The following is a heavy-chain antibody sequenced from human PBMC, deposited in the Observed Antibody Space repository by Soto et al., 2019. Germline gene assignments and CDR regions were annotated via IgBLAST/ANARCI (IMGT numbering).Heavy chain of an antibody. CDR3: ARDRRDGYNFFDY. CDR1: GGSISSGDYY. V-gene: IGHV4-30-4*01. Sequence: QVQLQESGPGLVKPSQTLSLTCTVSGGSISSGDYYWSWIRQPPGKGLEWIGYIYYSGSTYYNPSITSRVXXYXDXXKNQSYLKLSSVTAADTAVYYCARDRRDGYNFFDYWGQGTLVTVSS. CDR2: IYYSGST. J-gene: IGHJ4*02. D-gene: IGHD5-12*01.